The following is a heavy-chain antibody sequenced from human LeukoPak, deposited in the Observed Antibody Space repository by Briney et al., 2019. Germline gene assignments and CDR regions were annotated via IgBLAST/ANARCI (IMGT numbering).Heavy chain of an antibody. CDR1: GFTFSSYS. D-gene: IGHD3-22*01. CDR2: ISNRGDTI. J-gene: IGHJ1*01. V-gene: IGHV3-48*04. Sequence: GGSLRLSCAASGFTFSSYSMNWVRQAPGKGLEWVSYISNRGDTIYYADSVKGRFTISRDNAKNSLYLQMNSLRAEDTAMYYCARPTYYYDSSGPQEHWGQGTLVTVSS. CDR3: ARPTYYYDSSGPQEH.